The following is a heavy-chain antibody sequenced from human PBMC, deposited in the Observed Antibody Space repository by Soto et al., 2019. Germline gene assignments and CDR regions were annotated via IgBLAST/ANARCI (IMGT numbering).Heavy chain of an antibody. CDR2: ISYDGGLQ. J-gene: IGHJ5*02. CDR1: GFTFTSYG. D-gene: IGHD5-18*01. Sequence: QVHLVESGGGVVQPGRSLRLSCAASGFTFTSYGMHWVRQAPGTRLEWVAVISYDGGLQHYAYSVKGRFTISRDNSKNMVLLQMNSLRAEDTAVYYCVSDRGYGHASVPYAWGQGTLVSVSS. CDR3: VSDRGYGHASVPYA. V-gene: IGHV3-30*03.